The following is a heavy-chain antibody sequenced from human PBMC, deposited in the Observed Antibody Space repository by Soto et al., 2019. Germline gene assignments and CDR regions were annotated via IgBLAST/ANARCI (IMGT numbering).Heavy chain of an antibody. CDR1: GFTFISYS. D-gene: IGHD3-3*01. Sequence: SXGSLRVSCAASGFTFISYSMYWVRQAPGKGLEWVAVISYDGGATDYAALVKGRFTISRDDSKNTLFLQMNSLKPEDKAVYYCTTLFRGGYYPHYHYYGMDVWGQGTTVNVSS. CDR2: ISYDGGAT. CDR3: TTLFRGGYYPHYHYYGMDV. J-gene: IGHJ6*02. V-gene: IGHV3-15*01.